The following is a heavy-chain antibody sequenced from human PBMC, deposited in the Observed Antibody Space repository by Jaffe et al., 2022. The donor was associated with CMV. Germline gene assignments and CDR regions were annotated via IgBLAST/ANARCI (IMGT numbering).Heavy chain of an antibody. CDR3: AKVRRMYYYDSSGYYYPSGGFDY. CDR2: ISGSGGST. Sequence: EVQLVESGGGLVQPGGSLRLSCAASGFTFSSYAMSWVRQAPGKGLEWVSAISGSGGSTYYADSVKGRFTISRDNSKNTLYLQMNSLRAEDTAVYYCAKVRRMYYYDSSGYYYPSGGFDYWGQGTLVTVSS. V-gene: IGHV3-23*04. J-gene: IGHJ4*02. CDR1: GFTFSSYA. D-gene: IGHD3-22*01.